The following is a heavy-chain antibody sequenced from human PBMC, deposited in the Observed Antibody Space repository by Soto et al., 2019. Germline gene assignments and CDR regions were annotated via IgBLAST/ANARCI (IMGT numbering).Heavy chain of an antibody. CDR1: GDSISSTHW. J-gene: IGHJ4*02. D-gene: IGHD3-3*01. CDR3: ARGRLFLTTSGLAITYFDY. Sequence: PSETLSLTCAVSGDSISSTHWWNWVRQPPGKGLEWVGEIWPRGDTNYSPSLEGRVTMSLDTSKNQFSLNMSSMTAADTAVYYCARGRLFLTTSGLAITYFDYWGQGTLVTVSS. CDR2: IWPRGDT. V-gene: IGHV4-4*02.